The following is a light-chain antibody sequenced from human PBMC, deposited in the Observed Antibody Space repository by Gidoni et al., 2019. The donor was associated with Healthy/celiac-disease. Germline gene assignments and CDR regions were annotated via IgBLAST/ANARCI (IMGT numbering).Light chain of an antibody. J-gene: IGLJ2*01. CDR1: ALPKQY. CDR3: QSAASSDCVV. Sequence: ASQEQTARITCSGDALPKQYDYWYQQKPGQAPVLVIYKDSARPSGIPELFSGSSSGTTVTLRVGFGRAVYESVYYFQSAASSDCVVFGGGTKLTVL. CDR2: KDS. V-gene: IGLV3-25*03.